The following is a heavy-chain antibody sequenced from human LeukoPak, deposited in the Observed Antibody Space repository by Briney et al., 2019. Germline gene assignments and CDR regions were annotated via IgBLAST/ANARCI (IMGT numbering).Heavy chain of an antibody. Sequence: PSETLSLTCTVSGGSISSYYWSWIRQPPGKGLEWIGYIYYSGSTNYNPSLKSRVTISVDTSKNQFSLKLSSVTAADTAVYYCARDRLPLQSWGQGTLVTVSS. J-gene: IGHJ5*02. D-gene: IGHD5/OR15-5a*01. V-gene: IGHV4-59*01. CDR3: ARDRLPLQS. CDR1: GGSISSYY. CDR2: IYYSGST.